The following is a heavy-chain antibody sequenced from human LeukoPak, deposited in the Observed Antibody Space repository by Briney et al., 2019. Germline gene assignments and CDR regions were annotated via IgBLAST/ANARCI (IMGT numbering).Heavy chain of an antibody. J-gene: IGHJ4*02. Sequence: GGSLRLSCAASGFIFNSHSMNWVRQAPGKGLEWVSSISSTSSYIYYADSVKSRFTISRDNSKNTLYLQMNSLRAEDTAVYYCARVRTYYDYVWGSYRPHYFDYWGQGTLVTVFS. CDR1: GFIFNSHS. CDR2: ISSTSSYI. D-gene: IGHD3-16*02. CDR3: ARVRTYYDYVWGSYRPHYFDY. V-gene: IGHV3-21*04.